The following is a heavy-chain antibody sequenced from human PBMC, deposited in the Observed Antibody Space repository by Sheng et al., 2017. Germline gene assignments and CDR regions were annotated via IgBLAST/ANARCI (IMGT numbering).Heavy chain of an antibody. CDR3: ARTAGGYSGYDRLMTTVTTMDYFDY. D-gene: IGHD5-12*01. CDR2: IYYSGST. V-gene: IGHV4-39*07. Sequence: QLQLQESGPGLVKPSETLSLTCTVSGGSISSSSYYWGWIRQPPGKGLEWIGSIYYSGSTYYNPSLKSRVTISVDTSKNQFSLKLSSVTAADTAVYYCARTAGGYSGYDRLMTTVTTMDYFDYWG. CDR1: GGSISSSSYY. J-gene: IGHJ4*01.